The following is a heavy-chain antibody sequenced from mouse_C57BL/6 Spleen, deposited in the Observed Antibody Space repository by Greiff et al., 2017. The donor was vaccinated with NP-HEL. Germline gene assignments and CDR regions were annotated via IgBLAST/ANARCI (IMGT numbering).Heavy chain of an antibody. V-gene: IGHV1-50*01. D-gene: IGHD2-1*01. CDR2: IDPSDSYT. CDR3: ARRYGNYPYWYFDV. Sequence: QVHVKQPGAELVKPGASVKLSCKASGYTFTSYWMQWVKQRPGQGLEWIGEIDPSDSYTNYNQKFKGKATLTVDTSSSTAYMQLSSLTSEDSAVYYCARRYGNYPYWYFDVWGTGTTVTVSS. CDR1: GYTFTSYW. J-gene: IGHJ1*03.